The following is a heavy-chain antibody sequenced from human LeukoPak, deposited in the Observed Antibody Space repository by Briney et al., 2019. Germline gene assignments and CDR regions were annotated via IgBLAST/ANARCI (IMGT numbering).Heavy chain of an antibody. CDR2: ISAYNGNT. D-gene: IGHD3-22*01. Sequence: ASVKVSCKASGYTFTNYGISWVRQAPGQGLEWMGWISAYNGNTMYTQGVQGRVTMTTDTSTSTAYMELRSLRSDDTAVYYCARAGYYYDSSGYIIPTDYWGQGTLVTVSS. V-gene: IGHV1-18*01. CDR3: ARAGYYYDSSGYIIPTDY. CDR1: GYTFTNYG. J-gene: IGHJ4*02.